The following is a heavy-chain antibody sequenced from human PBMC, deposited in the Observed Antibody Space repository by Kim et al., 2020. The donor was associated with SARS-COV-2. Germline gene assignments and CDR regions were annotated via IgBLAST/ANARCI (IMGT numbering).Heavy chain of an antibody. D-gene: IGHD3-3*01. CDR1: GGSISSYY. J-gene: IGHJ4*02. V-gene: IGHV4-59*13. Sequence: SETLSLTCTVSGGSISSYYWSWIRQPPGKGLEWIGYIYYSGSTNYNPSLKSRVTISVDTSKNQFSLKLSSVTAADTAVYYCARARVGIFGVVTHFDSWGQGTLVTVSS. CDR3: ARARVGIFGVVTHFDS. CDR2: IYYSGST.